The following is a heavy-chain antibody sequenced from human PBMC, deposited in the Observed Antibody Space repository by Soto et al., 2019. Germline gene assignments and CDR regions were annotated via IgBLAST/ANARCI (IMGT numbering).Heavy chain of an antibody. Sequence: SETLSLTCAVYGGSFSGYYWSGIRQPPGKGLEWIGEINHSGSTNYNPSLKSRVTISVDTSKNQFSLKLSSVTAADTAVYYCARDGRVPRNGYFDYWGQGTLVTVS. D-gene: IGHD2-8*01. CDR3: ARDGRVPRNGYFDY. V-gene: IGHV4-34*01. CDR2: INHSGST. J-gene: IGHJ4*02. CDR1: GGSFSGYY.